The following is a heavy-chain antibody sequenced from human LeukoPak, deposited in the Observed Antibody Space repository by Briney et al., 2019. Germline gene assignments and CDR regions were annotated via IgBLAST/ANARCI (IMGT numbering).Heavy chain of an antibody. CDR3: ARHSVVVSDHFDY. CDR2: IYYNGRTYHNSGNT. V-gene: IGHV4-39*01. CDR1: GDSIISRTFF. J-gene: IGHJ4*02. D-gene: IGHD2-21*02. Sequence: SETLSLTCTASGDSIISRTFFWGWIRQSPGKGLEWIGSIYYNGRTYHNSGNTYYNPSLKSRLTISVETSKSQFALRLSSVTAADTAIYDCARHSVVVSDHFDYWGQGTPVTVSS.